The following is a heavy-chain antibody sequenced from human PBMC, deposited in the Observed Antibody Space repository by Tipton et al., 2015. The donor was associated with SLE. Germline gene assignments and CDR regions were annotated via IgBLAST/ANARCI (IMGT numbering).Heavy chain of an antibody. CDR3: ARVPGLERSYYYYYYMDV. D-gene: IGHD1-1*01. J-gene: IGHJ6*03. CDR2: INHSGST. Sequence: TLSLTCAVYGGSFSGYYWSWIRQPPGKGLEWIGEINHSGSTNYNPSLKSRVTISVDTSRNQFSLKLSSVTAADTAMYYCARVPGLERSYYYYYYMDVWVKGTTVTVSS. V-gene: IGHV4-34*01. CDR1: GGSFSGYY.